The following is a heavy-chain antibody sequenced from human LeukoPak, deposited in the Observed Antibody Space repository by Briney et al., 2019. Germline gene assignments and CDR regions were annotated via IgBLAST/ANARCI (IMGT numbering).Heavy chain of an antibody. J-gene: IGHJ6*03. CDR3: ARASVSGWGDAGTYYYMDV. CDR1: GGTFSTDA. V-gene: IGHV1-69*05. CDR2: IIPIYGTA. D-gene: IGHD3-16*01. Sequence: SSVKVSCKASGGTFSTDAITWVRQAPGEGLEWLGGIIPIYGTANYAQKFQVRVTITTDESTSKTYMELSSLRSEDTAVYYYARASVSGWGDAGTYYYMDVWGKGTSVTISS.